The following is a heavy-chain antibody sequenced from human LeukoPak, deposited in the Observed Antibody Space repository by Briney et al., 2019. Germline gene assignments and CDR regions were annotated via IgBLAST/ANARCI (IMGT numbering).Heavy chain of an antibody. Sequence: GASVKVSCKASGYTFTGYFIHWVRQAPGQGLEWMGWINPSSGGTKNAQILHDRVTMTADPFTDTAYMELRSLRSDDTAVYYCARGDFDFDSWGQGTLVTVS. D-gene: IGHD2-21*01. CDR3: ARGDFDFDS. CDR2: INPSSGGT. CDR1: GYTFTGYF. J-gene: IGHJ4*02. V-gene: IGHV1-2*02.